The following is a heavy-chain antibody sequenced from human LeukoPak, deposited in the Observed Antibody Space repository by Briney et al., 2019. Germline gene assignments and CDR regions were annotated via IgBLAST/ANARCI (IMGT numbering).Heavy chain of an antibody. V-gene: IGHV1-69*05. CDR2: INPIFGTA. J-gene: IGHJ4*02. D-gene: IGHD6-19*01. Sequence: SVKVSCXASGGTFSSYAISWVRQAPGQGLEWMARINPIFGTANYAQKFQGRVTITTDESTSTAYMELSSLRSEDTAVYYCARDVRYSSGWYSGYWGQGTLVTVSS. CDR1: GGTFSSYA. CDR3: ARDVRYSSGWYSGY.